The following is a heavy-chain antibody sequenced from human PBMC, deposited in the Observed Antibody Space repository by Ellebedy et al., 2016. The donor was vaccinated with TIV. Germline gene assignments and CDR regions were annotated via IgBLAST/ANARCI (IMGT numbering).Heavy chain of an antibody. CDR2: AYYRSKWLN. J-gene: IGHJ6*02. CDR3: ARDPSWCWSCLDV. Sequence: SQTLSLTCAISGDSVSDSSTTWNWIRQSPSRGLEWLGRAYYRSKWLNDYAVSVKGRIIISPDTSKNQLSLQLASVTPEDTAVYYCARDPSWCWSCLDVWGQGTTVTVSS. V-gene: IGHV6-1*01. D-gene: IGHD3-3*01. CDR1: GDSVSDSSTT.